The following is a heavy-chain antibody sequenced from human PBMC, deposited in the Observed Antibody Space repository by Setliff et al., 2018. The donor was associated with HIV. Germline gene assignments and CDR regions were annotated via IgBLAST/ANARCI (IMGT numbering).Heavy chain of an antibody. Sequence: RASVKVSCKASGGTFSSQAINWVRQAPGQGLEWMGGIIPMYGSVDYAQKFQGRVTITTDESTSTAYMELSRLRSEDPAAYYCGRATFYCRGGRCYASFFDSWGQGALVTVSS. CDR3: GRATFYCRGGRCYASFFDS. V-gene: IGHV1-69*05. CDR2: IIPMYGSV. J-gene: IGHJ4*02. CDR1: GGTFSSQA. D-gene: IGHD2-15*01.